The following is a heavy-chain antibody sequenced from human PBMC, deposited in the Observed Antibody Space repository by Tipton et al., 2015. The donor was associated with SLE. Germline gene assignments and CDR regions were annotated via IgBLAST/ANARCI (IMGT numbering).Heavy chain of an antibody. CDR1: GGSINSFY. CDR3: ARVSRFLEWLVEY. J-gene: IGHJ4*02. Sequence: TLSLTCNVSGGSINSFYWSWIRQSPGRGLEWIGYIYSSGNTNYNPSLKRRVTISVDTSTNQFSLKLRSVTAADTAVYYCARVSRFLEWLVEYWGQGKLVTVSS. D-gene: IGHD3-3*01. CDR2: IYSSGNT. V-gene: IGHV4-4*08.